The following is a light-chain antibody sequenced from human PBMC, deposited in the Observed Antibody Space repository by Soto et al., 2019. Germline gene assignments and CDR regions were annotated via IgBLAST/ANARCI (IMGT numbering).Light chain of an antibody. CDR3: SSYTSRTPDV. CDR1: SSDVGGYNY. CDR2: DVS. J-gene: IGLJ1*01. V-gene: IGLV2-14*01. Sequence: QSVLTQPASVSGSPGQSITISCTGTSSDVGGYNYVSWYQQHPGKAPKLMIYDVSNRPSGASNRFSGSKSGNTASLTISGLQADDEADYYYSSYTSRTPDVFGTGTKLTVL.